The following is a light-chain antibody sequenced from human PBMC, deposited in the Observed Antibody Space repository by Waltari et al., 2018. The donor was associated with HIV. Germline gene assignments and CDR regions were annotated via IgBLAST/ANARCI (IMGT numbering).Light chain of an antibody. Sequence: QSVLTQPPSASGTPGQRVTISCSGSSPNIGSHTVNWYQQLPGTAPKLLIYSNNQRPSGVPDRFSGSKSGTSASLAISGLQSEDEADYYCAAWDDSLNGVVFGGGTKLTVL. J-gene: IGLJ2*01. CDR2: SNN. CDR3: AAWDDSLNGVV. CDR1: SPNIGSHT. V-gene: IGLV1-44*01.